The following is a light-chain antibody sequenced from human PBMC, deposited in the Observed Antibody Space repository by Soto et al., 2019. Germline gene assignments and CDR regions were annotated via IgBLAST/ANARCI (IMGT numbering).Light chain of an antibody. Sequence: DIQMTQSPSTLSGSVGDRVTITCRASQTISSWLAWYQQKPGKAPKLLIYKASTLKSGVPSRFSGSGSGTEFTLTISSLQPDDFAPYYCQHYNSYSEAFGQGTKVDNK. CDR1: QTISSW. CDR3: QHYNSYSEA. V-gene: IGKV1-5*03. J-gene: IGKJ1*01. CDR2: KAS.